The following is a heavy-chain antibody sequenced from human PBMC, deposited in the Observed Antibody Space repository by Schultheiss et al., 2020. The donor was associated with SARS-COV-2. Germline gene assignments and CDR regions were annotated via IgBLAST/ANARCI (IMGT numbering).Heavy chain of an antibody. Sequence: SETLSLTCAVSGGSISSGGYSWSWIRQPPGKGLEWIGYIYHSGSTYYNPSLKSRVTISVDTSKNQFSLKLSSVTAADTAVYYCARGGDYDYVWGASYGMDVWGQGTTVTVSS. D-gene: IGHD3-16*01. CDR2: IYHSGST. CDR1: GGSISSGGYS. V-gene: IGHV4-30-2*05. J-gene: IGHJ6*02. CDR3: ARGGDYDYVWGASYGMDV.